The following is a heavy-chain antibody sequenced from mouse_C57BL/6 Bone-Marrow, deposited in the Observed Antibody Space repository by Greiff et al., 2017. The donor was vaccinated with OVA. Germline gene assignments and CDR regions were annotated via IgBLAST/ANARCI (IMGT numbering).Heavy chain of an antibody. CDR1: GFSLTSYG. CDR2: IWSGGST. CDR3: ASHSSGYVWFAY. J-gene: IGHJ3*01. Sequence: VKLVESGPGLVQPSQSLSITCTVSGFSLTSYGVHWVRQPPGKGLEWLGVIWSGGSTDYNAAFISRLSISKDNSKSQVFFKMNSLQADDTAIYYCASHSSGYVWFAYWGQGTLVTVSA. V-gene: IGHV2-4*01. D-gene: IGHD3-2*02.